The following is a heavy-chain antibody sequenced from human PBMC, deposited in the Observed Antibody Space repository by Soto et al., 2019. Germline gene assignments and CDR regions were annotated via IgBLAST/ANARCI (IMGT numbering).Heavy chain of an antibody. Sequence: PGGSLRLSCAASGFTFSSYGMHWVRQAPGKGLEWVAVISYDGSNKYYADSEKGRFTISRDNSKNTLYLQMNSLSAEDTAVYYWAKGRVFSRVVIATPFDYWGQGTLVTVSS. D-gene: IGHD2-21*01. CDR1: GFTFSSYG. J-gene: IGHJ4*02. CDR2: ISYDGSNK. V-gene: IGHV3-30*18. CDR3: AKGRVFSRVVIATPFDY.